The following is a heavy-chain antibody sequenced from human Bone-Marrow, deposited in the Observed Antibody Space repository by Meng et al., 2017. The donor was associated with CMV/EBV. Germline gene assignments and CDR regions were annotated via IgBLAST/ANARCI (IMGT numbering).Heavy chain of an antibody. CDR1: GFTFSDYD. V-gene: IGHV3-21*01. Sequence: GESLKISCTASGFTFSDYDMNWVRQAPGKGLEWVSSIRRDGSYINYEDSLVGRFTVSRDNARNSLYLQMNSLRVEDTAVYYCTRDGHSSAFDHWGLGTLVTVSS. D-gene: IGHD3-22*01. CDR3: TRDGHSSAFDH. CDR2: IRRDGSYI. J-gene: IGHJ4*02.